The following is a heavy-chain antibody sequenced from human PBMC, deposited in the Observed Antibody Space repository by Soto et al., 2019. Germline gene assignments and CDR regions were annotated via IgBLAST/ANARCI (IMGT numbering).Heavy chain of an antibody. J-gene: IGHJ3*02. V-gene: IGHV1-69*02. D-gene: IGHD4-17*01. CDR1: GGTFSSYT. CDR2: IIPILGIA. CDR3: ARSYGEDAFDI. Sequence: ASVKVSCKASGGTFSSYTISWVRQAPGQGLEWMGRIIPILGIANYAQKFQGRVTITADKSTSTAYMELSSLRSEDTAVYYCARSYGEDAFDIWGQGTMVTVSS.